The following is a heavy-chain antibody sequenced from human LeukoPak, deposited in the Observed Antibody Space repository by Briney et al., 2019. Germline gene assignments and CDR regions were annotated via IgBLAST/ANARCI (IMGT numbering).Heavy chain of an antibody. CDR3: AREDFRAAAPDL. D-gene: IGHD6-13*01. CDR1: GVSISSYY. CDR2: IYTSGST. J-gene: IGHJ2*01. Sequence: SETLSLTCTASGVSISSYYWSWLRQPAGKGLEWVGRIYTSGSTNYNPSLKSRVTMSVDTSKNQFSLKLSSVTAADTAVYYCAREDFRAAAPDLWGRGTLVTVSS. V-gene: IGHV4-4*07.